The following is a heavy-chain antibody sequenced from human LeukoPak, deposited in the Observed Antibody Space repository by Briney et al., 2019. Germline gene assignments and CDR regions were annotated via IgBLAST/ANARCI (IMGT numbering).Heavy chain of an antibody. Sequence: ASVKVSCKASGYTFTSYGISWVRQAPGQGLEWMGWISAYNGNTNYAQKLQGRVTMTTDTSTSTAYMELSSLRSEDTAVYYCARDMRVAVAGLISWGQGTLVTVSS. CDR1: GYTFTSYG. D-gene: IGHD6-19*01. CDR2: ISAYNGNT. CDR3: ARDMRVAVAGLIS. V-gene: IGHV1-18*01. J-gene: IGHJ4*02.